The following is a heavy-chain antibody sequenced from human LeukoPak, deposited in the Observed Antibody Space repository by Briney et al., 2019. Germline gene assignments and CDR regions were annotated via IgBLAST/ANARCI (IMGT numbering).Heavy chain of an antibody. J-gene: IGHJ4*02. V-gene: IGHV1-69*05. Sequence: SVKVSCKASGGTFSSYAISWVRQAPGQGLEWMGEIIPIFGTANYAQKFQGRVTITTDESTSTAYMELSSLRSEDTAVYYCARIYGSGSPRWGQGTLVTVSS. CDR3: ARIYGSGSPR. D-gene: IGHD3-10*01. CDR1: GGTFSSYA. CDR2: IIPIFGTA.